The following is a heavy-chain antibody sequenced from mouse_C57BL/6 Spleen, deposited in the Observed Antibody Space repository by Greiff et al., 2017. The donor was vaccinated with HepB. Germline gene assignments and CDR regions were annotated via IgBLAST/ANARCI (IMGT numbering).Heavy chain of an antibody. D-gene: IGHD1-1*01. J-gene: IGHJ3*01. CDR1: GFNIKDDY. Sequence: EVHLVESGAELVRPGASVKLSCTASGFNIKDDYMHWVKQRPEQGLEWIGWIDPENGDTEYASKFQGKATIAADTSSNTAYLQLSSLTSEDTAVYYCTSSITTVLAKAYWVQGTLVTVSA. CDR2: IDPENGDT. CDR3: TSSITTVLAKAY. V-gene: IGHV14-4*01.